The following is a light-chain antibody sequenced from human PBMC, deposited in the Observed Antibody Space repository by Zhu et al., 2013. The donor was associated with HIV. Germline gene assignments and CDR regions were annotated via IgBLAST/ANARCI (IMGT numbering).Light chain of an antibody. CDR2: GAS. J-gene: IGKJ1*01. CDR1: QSVSSN. Sequence: EIVMTQSPATLSVSPGERATLSCRASQSVSSNLAWYQQKPGQAPRLLIYGASTRATGIPARFSGSGSGTEFTLTISRLEPEDFALYYCQQYGTSPRTFGQGTKVE. V-gene: IGKV3-15*01. CDR3: QQYGTSPRT.